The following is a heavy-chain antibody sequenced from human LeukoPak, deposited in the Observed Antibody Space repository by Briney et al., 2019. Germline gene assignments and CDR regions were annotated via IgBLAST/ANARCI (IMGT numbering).Heavy chain of an antibody. D-gene: IGHD5-18*01. CDR3: ARGGYSYGANWFDP. V-gene: IGHV4-61*02. J-gene: IGHJ5*02. CDR1: GGSISSGSYY. Sequence: SETLSLTCTVSGGSISSGSYYWRWLRQPAGKGLEWIGRIYTSGSTNYNPSLKSRVTISVDTSKNQFSLKLSSVTAADTAVYYCARGGYSYGANWFDPWGQGTLVTVSS. CDR2: IYTSGST.